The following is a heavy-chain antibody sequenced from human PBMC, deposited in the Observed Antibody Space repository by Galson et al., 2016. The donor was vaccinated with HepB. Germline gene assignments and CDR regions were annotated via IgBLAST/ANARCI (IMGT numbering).Heavy chain of an antibody. V-gene: IGHV1-24*01. CDR1: GYTLTELS. D-gene: IGHD1-26*01. CDR2: FDPEDGDT. Sequence: SVKVSCKVSGYTLTELSMHWVRQAPGKGLESMGGFDPEDGDTIYAQKFQGRVTMTEDTSTDTVYMELSSLRSEDTAVYYCATVGASGYNWFDPWGQGTLVTVSS. CDR3: ATVGASGYNWFDP. J-gene: IGHJ5*02.